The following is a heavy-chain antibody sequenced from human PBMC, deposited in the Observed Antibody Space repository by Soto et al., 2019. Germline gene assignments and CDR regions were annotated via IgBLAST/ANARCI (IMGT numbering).Heavy chain of an antibody. CDR2: ISYDGSNK. Sequence: GGSLRLSCAASGFTFSAYGMHWVRQAPGKGLEWVAVISYDGSNKYYADSVKGRFTISRDNSKNTLYLQMNSLRAEDTAVYYCARDFYGDYRGHYYFDYWGQGTLVTVSS. D-gene: IGHD4-17*01. CDR3: ARDFYGDYRGHYYFDY. V-gene: IGHV3-30*03. CDR1: GFTFSAYG. J-gene: IGHJ4*02.